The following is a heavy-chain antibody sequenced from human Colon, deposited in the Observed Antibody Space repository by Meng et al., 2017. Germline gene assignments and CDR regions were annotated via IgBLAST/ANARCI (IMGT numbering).Heavy chain of an antibody. CDR2: ISSSGSTI. CDR3: ARTILRGLVVLDY. J-gene: IGHJ4*02. CDR1: GFTFSSYE. V-gene: IGHV3-48*03. Sequence: GGSLRLSCAASGFTFSSYEMNWVRQAPGKGLEWVSYISSSGSTIYYADSVKGRFTISRDNAKNSLYLQMNSLRAEDTAGYYCARTILRGLVVLDYWGQGTLVTVSS. D-gene: IGHD2-15*01.